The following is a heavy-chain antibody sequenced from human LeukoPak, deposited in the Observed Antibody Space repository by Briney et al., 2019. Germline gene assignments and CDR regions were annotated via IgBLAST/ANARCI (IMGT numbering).Heavy chain of an antibody. CDR1: GFTFSNYW. D-gene: IGHD2-8*02. Sequence: PGGSLRLSCAASGFTFSNYWMHWVRQAPGKGLEWVSVIYSGGSTYYADSVKGRFTISRDNSENTLFLQMNSLRAEDTAMYYCARTPGTGHDGLDVWGQGTTVTVSS. CDR2: IYSGGST. CDR3: ARTPGTGHDGLDV. V-gene: IGHV3-53*01. J-gene: IGHJ3*01.